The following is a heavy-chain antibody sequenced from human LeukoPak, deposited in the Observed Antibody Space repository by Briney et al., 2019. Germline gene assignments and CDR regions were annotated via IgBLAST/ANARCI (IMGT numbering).Heavy chain of an antibody. CDR3: ASATYYDILTGFYYYMDV. CDR1: GGSFSGYY. V-gene: IGHV4-34*01. Sequence: SETLSLTCAVYGGSFSGYYWSWICQPPGKGLEWIGEINHSGSTNYNPSLKSRVTISVDTSKNQFSLKLSSVTAADAAVYYCASATYYDILTGFYYYMDVWGKGTTVTISS. CDR2: INHSGST. J-gene: IGHJ6*03. D-gene: IGHD3-9*01.